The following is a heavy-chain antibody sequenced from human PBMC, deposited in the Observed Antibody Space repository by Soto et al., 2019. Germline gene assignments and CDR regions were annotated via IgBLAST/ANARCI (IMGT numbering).Heavy chain of an antibody. CDR2: VISLFGTA. V-gene: IGHV1-69*01. CDR1: GGTFSSHS. CDR3: AREVGSGAFSAAVLD. Sequence: VQLMQSGAEVKKPGSSVKVSCKASGGTFSSHSINWVRQAPGQGLEWMGGVISLFGTATYAHNFKGRVTITADQSTSTAYMELNSLRSDDTAVYYCAREVGSGAFSAAVLDWGQGTLVTVSS. J-gene: IGHJ4*02. D-gene: IGHD2-2*01.